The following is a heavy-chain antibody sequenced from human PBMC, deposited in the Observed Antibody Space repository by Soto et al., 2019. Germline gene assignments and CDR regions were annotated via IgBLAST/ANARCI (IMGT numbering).Heavy chain of an antibody. J-gene: IGHJ4*02. V-gene: IGHV4-61*01. CDR1: GGSVSSGSYY. CDR2: IYYSGST. D-gene: IGHD4-17*01. CDR3: ARASLATVTTSYFDY. Sequence: SETLSLTCTVSGGSVSSGSYYWSWIRQPPGKGLEWIGYIYYSGSTNYNPSLKRRVTRSVDTSKNQSSLKLSSVTAADTAVYYCARASLATVTTSYFDYWAQGTLVTVSS.